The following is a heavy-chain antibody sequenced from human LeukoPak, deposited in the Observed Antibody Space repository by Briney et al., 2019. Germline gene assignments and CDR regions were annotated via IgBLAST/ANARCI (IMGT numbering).Heavy chain of an antibody. D-gene: IGHD3-10*01. J-gene: IGHJ4*02. CDR3: ARGWVDYYGSGSSFDY. CDR1: GFTFSSYS. Sequence: GGSLRLSCAASGFTFSSYSMNWVRQAPGKGLEWVSSISSSSSYIYYADSVKGRFTISRDNAKNSLYLQMNSLRAEDTAVYYCARGWVDYYGSGSSFDYWGQGTLVTVSS. V-gene: IGHV3-21*04. CDR2: ISSSSSYI.